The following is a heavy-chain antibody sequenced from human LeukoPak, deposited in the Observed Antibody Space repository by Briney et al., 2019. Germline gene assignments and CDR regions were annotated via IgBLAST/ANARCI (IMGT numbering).Heavy chain of an antibody. CDR1: GFTFSSYA. Sequence: PGGSLRLSCAASGFTFSSYAMSWVRQAPGKGLEWVSAISGSGGSTYYADSVKGRFTISRDNSKNTLYLQMNSLRAEDTAVYYCAKEMVPFRPYCSSTSCYTQAFDYWGQGTLVTVSS. V-gene: IGHV3-23*01. CDR3: AKEMVPFRPYCSSTSCYTQAFDY. J-gene: IGHJ4*02. D-gene: IGHD2-2*02. CDR2: ISGSGGST.